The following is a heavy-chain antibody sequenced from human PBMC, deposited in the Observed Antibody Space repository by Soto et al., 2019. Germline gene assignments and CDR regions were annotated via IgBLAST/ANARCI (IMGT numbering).Heavy chain of an antibody. CDR2: IHSDGSGT. Sequence: EVQLVESEGGLAQPGGSLRVSCAASGFTFSYYWMHWVRQAPGQGLVWVSRIHSDGSGTTYADSLKGPFTSSRDNAKNTLSLQMNRLRVEDTAVYYTARGPRGAFDLGGQGTMVPASS. CDR3: ARGPRGAFDL. J-gene: IGHJ3*01. V-gene: IGHV3-74*01. CDR1: GFTFSYYW.